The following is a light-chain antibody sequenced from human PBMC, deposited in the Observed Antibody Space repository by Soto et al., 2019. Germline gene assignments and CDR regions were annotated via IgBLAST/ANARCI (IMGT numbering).Light chain of an antibody. Sequence: QSALTQPASVSGSPGQSITISCTGTSSDVGAYNYVSWYQQHPGKPPKVMIYEVSDRPSGVSTRFSGSKSGNTASLTISGLRAEDEADYYCSSYTSSSTVVFGGGTKLTVL. J-gene: IGLJ2*01. CDR2: EVS. CDR1: SSDVGAYNY. V-gene: IGLV2-14*01. CDR3: SSYTSSSTVV.